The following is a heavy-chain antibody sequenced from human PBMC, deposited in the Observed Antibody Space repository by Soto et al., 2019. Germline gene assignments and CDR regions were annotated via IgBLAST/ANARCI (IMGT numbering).Heavy chain of an antibody. CDR2: IYYSGTT. V-gene: IGHV4-39*01. CDR1: GGSISSSSYY. CDR3: ATSGGMDV. J-gene: IGHJ6*02. Sequence: QLQLQESGPGLVKPSETLSLTCTVSGGSISSSSYYWGWIRQPPGRGLEWIGSIYYSGTTYYNPSLKSRVIISLDTSKNQFSLKLSSVTAADTAMYYCATSGGMDVWGQGTTVTVSS.